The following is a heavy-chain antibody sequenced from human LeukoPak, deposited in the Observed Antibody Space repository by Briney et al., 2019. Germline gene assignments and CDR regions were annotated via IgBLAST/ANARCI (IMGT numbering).Heavy chain of an antibody. V-gene: IGHV2-5*02. CDR2: IYWDDDK. Sequence: SGPTLVKPTQTLTLTCTFSGFSLSTSGVGEGWIRQPPGKALEWLALIYWDDDKRYSPSLKSRLTITKDTSKNQVVLTMTNMDPVDTATYYCAHSRRTYYYDSSGFDYWGQGTLVTVSS. CDR1: GFSLSTSGVG. D-gene: IGHD3-22*01. J-gene: IGHJ4*02. CDR3: AHSRRTYYYDSSGFDY.